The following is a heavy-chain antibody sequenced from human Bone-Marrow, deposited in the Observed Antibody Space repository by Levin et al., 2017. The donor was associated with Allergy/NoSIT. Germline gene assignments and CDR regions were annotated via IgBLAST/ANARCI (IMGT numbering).Heavy chain of an antibody. Sequence: SVKVSCKTSGGPFSNYAISWVRQAPGQGLEWMGTIIPQFGAANYAQSFQGRVTITADISTRTIYMEMSSLISEDTAVYYCAREFGHNPFFDFWGQGTLVTVSS. CDR2: IIPQFGAA. J-gene: IGHJ4*02. CDR3: AREFGHNPFFDF. CDR1: GGPFSNYA. D-gene: IGHD3-10*01. V-gene: IGHV1-69*06.